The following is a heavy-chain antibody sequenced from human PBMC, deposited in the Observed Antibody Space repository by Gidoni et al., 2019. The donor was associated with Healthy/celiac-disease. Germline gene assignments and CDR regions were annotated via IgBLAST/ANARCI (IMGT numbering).Heavy chain of an antibody. Sequence: QVQLVQSGAEVKKPGSSVKVSCKASGGTCSSSAISGVRQAPGQGLEWMGGIIPIFGTANYAQKFQGRVTITADESTSTAYMELSSLRSEDTAVYYCARARSYYPSAFDIWGQGTMVTVSS. J-gene: IGHJ3*02. CDR1: GGTCSSSA. CDR2: IIPIFGTA. CDR3: ARARSYYPSAFDI. D-gene: IGHD1-26*01. V-gene: IGHV1-69*01.